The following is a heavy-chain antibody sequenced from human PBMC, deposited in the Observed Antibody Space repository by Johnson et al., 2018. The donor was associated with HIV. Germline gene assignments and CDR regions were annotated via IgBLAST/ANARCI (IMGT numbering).Heavy chain of an antibody. V-gene: IGHV3-66*02. CDR1: GITVNTNY. Sequence: VQLVASGGGLVQSGESLRLSCAASGITVNTNYMSWVRRAPGKGLEWVSVIFSVGNTYYADSVKGRFTISRDNSRNMLYLQMNSLRPEDTAVYYCARDGRDLVTRGGFDVWGPGTVVTVSS. J-gene: IGHJ3*01. CDR2: IFSVGNT. D-gene: IGHD5-18*01. CDR3: ARDGRDLVTRGGFDV.